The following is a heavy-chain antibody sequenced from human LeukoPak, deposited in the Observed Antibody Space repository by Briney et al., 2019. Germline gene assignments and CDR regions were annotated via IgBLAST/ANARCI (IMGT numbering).Heavy chain of an antibody. CDR2: FDPEDGET. V-gene: IGHV1-24*01. D-gene: IGHD6-13*01. CDR1: GYTLTELS. CDR3: ASLFIAVANFDY. Sequence: ASVKVSCEVSGYTLTELSMHSVRQAPGKGPEWMGGFDPEDGETYYTQKFQGRVTVTEDTSTDTAYMELSSLRSEDTVVYYCASLFIAVANFDYWGQGTLVTVSS. J-gene: IGHJ4*02.